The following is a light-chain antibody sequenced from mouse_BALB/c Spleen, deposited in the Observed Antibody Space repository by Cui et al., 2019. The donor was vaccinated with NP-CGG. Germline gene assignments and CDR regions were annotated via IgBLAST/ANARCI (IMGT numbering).Light chain of an antibody. CDR3: ALWYSNHWV. J-gene: IGLJ1*01. V-gene: IGLV1*01. CDR1: TGAVTTSNY. CDR2: GTN. Sequence: QAVVTQESALTTSPGETVTLTCRSSTGAVTTSNYANWVQEKPDHLFTGLIGGTNNRVPGVPARFSGSLIGDKAALTIIEAQTEDEAIYFCALWYSNHWVFGGGTKLTVL.